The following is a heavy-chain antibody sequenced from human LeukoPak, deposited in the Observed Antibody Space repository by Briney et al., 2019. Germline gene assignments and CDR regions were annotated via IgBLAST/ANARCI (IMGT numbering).Heavy chain of an antibody. CDR3: ARDVEGVADY. Sequence: PGGSLRLSCAASGFTFSSYEMNWVRQAPGKGLEWISYISSSGSTIYYADSVKGRFTISRDNAKSSLYLQMNSLRAEDTAVYYCARDVEGVADYWGQGTLVTVSS. CDR2: ISSSGSTI. D-gene: IGHD2-15*01. V-gene: IGHV3-48*03. CDR1: GFTFSSYE. J-gene: IGHJ4*02.